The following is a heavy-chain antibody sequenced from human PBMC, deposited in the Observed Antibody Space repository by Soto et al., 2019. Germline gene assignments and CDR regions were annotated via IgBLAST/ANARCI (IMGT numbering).Heavy chain of an antibody. CDR3: GKFPRFTMVGGRAGGMDV. J-gene: IGHJ6*04. CDR1: GGSFSGYY. D-gene: IGHD3-10*01. CDR2: INHSGST. Sequence: SETLSLTCAVYGGSFSGYYWSWIRQPPGKGLEWIGEINHSGSTNYNPSLKSRVTISVDTSKNQFSLKLSSVTAADTAVYYFGKFPRFTMVGGRAGGMDVWGKGTRVTVSS. V-gene: IGHV4-34*01.